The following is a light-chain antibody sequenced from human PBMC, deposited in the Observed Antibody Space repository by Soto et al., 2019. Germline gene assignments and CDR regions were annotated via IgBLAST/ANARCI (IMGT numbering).Light chain of an antibody. CDR1: QSVSSY. Sequence: EIVLTQSPATLSLSPGERATLSCRASQSVSSYLAWYQQKPGQAPRLLIYDASNRATGISARFSGGGSGTDFTLTISSLEPEDFAVYYCQQRSNLPPTFGQGTRLEIK. CDR3: QQRSNLPPT. J-gene: IGKJ5*01. CDR2: DAS. V-gene: IGKV3-11*01.